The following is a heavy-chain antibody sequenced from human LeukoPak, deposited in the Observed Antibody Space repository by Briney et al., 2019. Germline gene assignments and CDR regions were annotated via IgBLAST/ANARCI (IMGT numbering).Heavy chain of an antibody. CDR3: AKGERAYCGGDCYYDY. CDR1: GFTSSIYA. D-gene: IGHD2-21*02. CDR2: ISGSGGST. Sequence: GGSLTLSCAPSGFTSSIYAMSWVRQAPGKGLEWVSAISGSGGSTYYADSVKGRFTISRDNSKNTLYLQMNSLRAEDTAVYYCAKGERAYCGGDCYYDYWGQGTLVTVSS. V-gene: IGHV3-23*01. J-gene: IGHJ4*02.